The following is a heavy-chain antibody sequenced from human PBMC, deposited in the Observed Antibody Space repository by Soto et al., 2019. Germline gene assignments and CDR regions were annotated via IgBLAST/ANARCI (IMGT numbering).Heavy chain of an antibody. CDR1: GGSISSYY. CDR3: ARVMGGYDFARYYYYGMDV. CDR2: IYYSGST. D-gene: IGHD5-12*01. Sequence: PSETLSLTCTVSGGSISSYYWSWIRQPPGKGLEWIGYIYYSGSTNYNPSLKSRVTISVDTSKNQFSLKLSSVTAADTAVYYCARVMGGYDFARYYYYGMDVWGQGTTVTVSS. V-gene: IGHV4-59*01. J-gene: IGHJ6*02.